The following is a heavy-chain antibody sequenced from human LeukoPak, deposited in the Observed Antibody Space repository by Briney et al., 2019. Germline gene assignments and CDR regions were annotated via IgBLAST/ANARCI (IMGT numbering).Heavy chain of an antibody. V-gene: IGHV3-43*01. CDR1: GFTFDDYT. Sequence: GGSLRLSCTTSGFTFDDYTMHWVRHTPGKGLEWVSLISSVGRWTFYVDSVQGRFTISRDSSKNSLYLQMNTLKTEDSAFYYCVKDFRGDRGSTHFDSWGQGILVTVSS. CDR2: ISSVGRWT. CDR3: VKDFRGDRGSTHFDS. D-gene: IGHD1-26*01. J-gene: IGHJ4*02.